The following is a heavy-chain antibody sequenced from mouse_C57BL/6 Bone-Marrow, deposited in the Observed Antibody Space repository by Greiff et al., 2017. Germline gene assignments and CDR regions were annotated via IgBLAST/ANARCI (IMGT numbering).Heavy chain of an antibody. CDR1: GFSFNTYA. J-gene: IGHJ4*01. D-gene: IGHD1-1*01. V-gene: IGHV10-1*01. Sequence: EVQLVESGGGLVQPKGSLKLSCAASGFSFNTYAMNWVRQAPGKGLEWVARIRSKSNNYATYYADSVKDRFTISRDDSESMLYLQMNNLKTDDTAMYYCVRHRYYYGPYAMDYWRQGTSVTVSS. CDR2: IRSKSNNYAT. CDR3: VRHRYYYGPYAMDY.